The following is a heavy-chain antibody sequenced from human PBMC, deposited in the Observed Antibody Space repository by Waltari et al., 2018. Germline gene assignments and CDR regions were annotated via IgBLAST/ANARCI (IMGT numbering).Heavy chain of an antibody. V-gene: IGHV2-5*02. CDR1: GFSIPTSGLG. D-gene: IGHD3-16*01. Sequence: QITLKESGPALVKPTQTLTLTCTFSGFSIPTSGLGVGWIRQPPGKALEWLALIFWDDDKRYSPSLKSRLTITKDTSKNQVVLTMTSMDPVDTATYYCTHRQASGLGDYWGQGTLVTVSS. J-gene: IGHJ4*02. CDR2: IFWDDDK. CDR3: THRQASGLGDY.